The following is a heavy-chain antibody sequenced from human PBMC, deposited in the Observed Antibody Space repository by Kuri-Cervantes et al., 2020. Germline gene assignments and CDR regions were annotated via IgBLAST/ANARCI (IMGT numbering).Heavy chain of an antibody. V-gene: IGHV3-7*01. Sequence: GESLKISCAASGFTFSSYWMSWVRQAPGKGLEWVANIKQDGSEKYYVDSVKDRFTISRDNAKNSLYLQMNSLRAEDTAVYYCAITYYDFWSGYPSREYFQHRGQGTLVTVSS. J-gene: IGHJ1*01. CDR1: GFTFSSYW. CDR3: AITYYDFWSGYPSREYFQH. CDR2: IKQDGSEK. D-gene: IGHD3-3*01.